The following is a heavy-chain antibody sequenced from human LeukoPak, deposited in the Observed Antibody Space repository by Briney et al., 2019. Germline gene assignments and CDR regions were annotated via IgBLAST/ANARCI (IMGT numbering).Heavy chain of an antibody. CDR3: TTRIAAAGPSY. J-gene: IGHJ4*02. D-gene: IGHD6-13*01. Sequence: GGSLRLSCAGSGFIFSDAWMSWVRQAPGKGLEWVGRIKRESDGGTTDYGAPVKGRFTISRDDSKNTLYLQMNSLKTEDTAVYYCTTRIAAAGPSYWGQGTLVTVSS. V-gene: IGHV3-15*01. CDR1: GFIFSDAW. CDR2: IKRESDGGTT.